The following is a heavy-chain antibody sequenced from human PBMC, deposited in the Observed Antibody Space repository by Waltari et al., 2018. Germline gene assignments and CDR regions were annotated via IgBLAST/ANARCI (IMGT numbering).Heavy chain of an antibody. CDR3: ARDVVDSSGWFDY. CDR1: GYTFTGYY. J-gene: IGHJ4*02. Sequence: QVQLVQSGAEVKKPGASVKVSCKASGYTFTGYYMHWVRQAPGQGLEWMGVVNPNSGGTNYAQKFQGRVTMTRDTSISTAYMELGRLRSDDTAVYYCARDVVDSSGWFDYWGQGTLVTVSS. D-gene: IGHD6-19*01. CDR2: VNPNSGGT. V-gene: IGHV1-2*02.